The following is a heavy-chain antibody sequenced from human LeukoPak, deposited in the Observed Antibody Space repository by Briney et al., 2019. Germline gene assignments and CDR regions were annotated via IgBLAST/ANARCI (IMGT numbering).Heavy chain of an antibody. CDR1: GFIFSSYW. CDR3: TRDLMDYNVSTGLHHYYMDV. CDR2: MYQDGSQK. Sequence: GGSLRLSCAASGFIFSSYWVTWVRQAPGKGLEWVANMYQDGSQKYYVASVKGRFTVSRDNAKNTLYLQMNTLRVEDTAVYYCTRDLMDYNVSTGLHHYYMDVWGQGTTVTVSS. J-gene: IGHJ6*02. V-gene: IGHV3-7*01. D-gene: IGHD3-9*01.